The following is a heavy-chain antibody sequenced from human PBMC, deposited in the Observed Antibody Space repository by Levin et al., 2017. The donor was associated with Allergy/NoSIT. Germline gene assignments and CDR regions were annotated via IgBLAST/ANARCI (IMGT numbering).Heavy chain of an antibody. CDR1: GYSISSGYY. Sequence: SETLSLTCAVSGYSISSGYYWGWIRQPPGKGLEWIGSIYHSGSTYYNPSLKSRVTISVDTSKNQFSLKLSSVTAADTAVYYCARDDTYYDFWSNSYYYAMDVWGQGTTVTVSS. V-gene: IGHV4-38-2*01. J-gene: IGHJ6*02. D-gene: IGHD3-3*01. CDR3: ARDDTYYDFWSNSYYYAMDV. CDR2: IYHSGST.